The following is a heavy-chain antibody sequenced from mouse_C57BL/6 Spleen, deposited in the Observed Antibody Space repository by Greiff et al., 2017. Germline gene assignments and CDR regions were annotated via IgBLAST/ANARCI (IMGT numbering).Heavy chain of an antibody. CDR3: TTSQLRLPFAY. CDR2: IDPEDGDT. V-gene: IGHV14-1*01. D-gene: IGHD3-2*02. CDR1: GFNIKDYY. Sequence: EVQLQQSGAELVRPGASVKLSCTASGFNIKDYYMHWVKQRPEQGLEWIGRIDPEDGDTEYAPKFQGKATMTADTSSNPAYLQLSSLTSEDTAVYYCTTSQLRLPFAYWGQGTLVTVSA. J-gene: IGHJ3*01.